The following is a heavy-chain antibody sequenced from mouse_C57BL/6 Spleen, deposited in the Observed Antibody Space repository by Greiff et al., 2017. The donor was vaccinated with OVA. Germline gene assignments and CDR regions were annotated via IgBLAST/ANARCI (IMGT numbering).Heavy chain of an antibody. J-gene: IGHJ2*01. CDR3: ARDTLVATDYFDY. D-gene: IGHD1-1*01. CDR1: GYSFTGYF. CDR2: INPYNGDT. V-gene: IGHV1-20*01. Sequence: EVQRVESGPELVKPGDSVKISCKASGYSFTGYFMNWVMQSHGKSLEWIGRINPYNGDTFYNQKFKGKATLTVDKSSSTAHMELRSLTSEDSAVYYCARDTLVATDYFDYWGQGTTLTVSS.